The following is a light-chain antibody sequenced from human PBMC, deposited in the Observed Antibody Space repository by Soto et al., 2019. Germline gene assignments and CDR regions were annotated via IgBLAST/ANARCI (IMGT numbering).Light chain of an antibody. V-gene: IGKV1-39*01. CDR1: QSVNNY. J-gene: IGKJ4*01. CDR3: QQSFGTPPT. Sequence: DIQMTQSPSSLSASLGDRVTITCRASQSVNNYLNWYQQRPGKAPTLLIYAASNLQTGVPSRFSGSGYGTDFTLTVSSLQPEDFATYYCQQSFGTPPTFGGGTRVEVK. CDR2: AAS.